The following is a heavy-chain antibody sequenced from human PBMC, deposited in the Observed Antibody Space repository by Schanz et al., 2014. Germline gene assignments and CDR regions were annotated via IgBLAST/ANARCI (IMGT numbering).Heavy chain of an antibody. V-gene: IGHV1-46*03. CDR2: INPSGGST. CDR3: ARDGVDAAAGGNY. Sequence: QVHLVQSGAEVKRPGASAKVTCKASGYTFTSDSMHWVRQAPGQGLEWMGMINPSGGSTTYAQKFQGRVTMTRDTSTSTVYMELSSLRSEDTAVYYCARDGVDAAAGGNYWGQGTLVTVSS. CDR1: GYTFTSDS. J-gene: IGHJ4*02. D-gene: IGHD6-13*01.